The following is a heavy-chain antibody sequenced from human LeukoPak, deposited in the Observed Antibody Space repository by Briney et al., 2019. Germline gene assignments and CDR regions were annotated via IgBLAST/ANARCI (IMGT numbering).Heavy chain of an antibody. J-gene: IGHJ3*02. CDR3: ARQDKMDAFDI. V-gene: IGHV3-21*01. CDR1: GFTFSGYS. Sequence: GGSLRLSCAASGFTFSGYSMNWVRQAPGKGLEWVSSISSSSSYIYYADSVKGRFTISRDNAKNSLYLQMNSLRAEDTAVYYCARQDKMDAFDIWGQGTMVTVSS. CDR2: ISSSSSYI.